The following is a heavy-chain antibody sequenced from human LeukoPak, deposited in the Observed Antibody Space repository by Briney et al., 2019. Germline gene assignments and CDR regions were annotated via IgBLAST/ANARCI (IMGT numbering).Heavy chain of an antibody. Sequence: GRSLRLSCAASGFTFSSYGMHWVRQAPGKGLEWVAVVSYDGSNKYYADSVKGRFTISRDNSKNTLYLQMNSLRAEDTAVYYCARGKVGAEALYFDYWGQGTLVTVSS. V-gene: IGHV3-30*03. CDR3: ARGKVGAEALYFDY. CDR2: VSYDGSNK. J-gene: IGHJ4*02. CDR1: GFTFSSYG. D-gene: IGHD1-26*01.